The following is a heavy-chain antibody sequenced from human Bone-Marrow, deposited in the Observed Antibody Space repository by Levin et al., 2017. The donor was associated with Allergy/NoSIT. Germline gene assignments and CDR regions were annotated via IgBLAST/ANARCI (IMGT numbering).Heavy chain of an antibody. V-gene: IGHV3-33*01. CDR1: GFTFSTYN. D-gene: IGHD5/OR15-5a*01. J-gene: IGHJ5*02. CDR2: IRHHGSEK. CDR3: AREESSVRDKWIDT. Sequence: LSLPCAASGFTFSTYNMHWLRQSPGKGLEWVAFIRHHGSEKYYADSVSGRFPVSRDNSNNTLFLEMNSLRVEDTAIYYCAREESSVRDKWIDTWGQGGLVTVSS.